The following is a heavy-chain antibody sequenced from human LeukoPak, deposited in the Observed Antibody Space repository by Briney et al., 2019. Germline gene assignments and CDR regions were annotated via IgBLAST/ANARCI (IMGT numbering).Heavy chain of an antibody. CDR1: GFTFSSYG. V-gene: IGHV3-33*01. D-gene: IGHD5-24*01. J-gene: IGHJ4*02. CDR2: IWYDGSNK. Sequence: PGGSLRLSCAASGFTFSSYGMHWVRQAPGKGLEWVAVIWYDGSNKYYADSVKGRFTLSRDNSKNTLYLQMNSLRVEDTAVYYCAREVDMAATFFDYWGQGTLVTVSS. CDR3: AREVDMAATFFDY.